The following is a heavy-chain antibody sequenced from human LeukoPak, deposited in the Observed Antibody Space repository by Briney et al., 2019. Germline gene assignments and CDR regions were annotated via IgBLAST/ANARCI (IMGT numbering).Heavy chain of an antibody. V-gene: IGHV3-33*01. CDR2: IWYDGSNK. CDR1: GFTFSSYG. J-gene: IGHJ4*02. D-gene: IGHD5-12*01. CDR3: ARDLSGYDYGLDY. Sequence: GGSLRLSCAASGFTFSSYGMHWVRQAPGKGLEWVAVIWYDGSNKYYAGSVKGRFTISRDNSKNTLYLQMNSLRAEDTAVYYCARDLSGYDYGLDYWGQGTLVTVSS.